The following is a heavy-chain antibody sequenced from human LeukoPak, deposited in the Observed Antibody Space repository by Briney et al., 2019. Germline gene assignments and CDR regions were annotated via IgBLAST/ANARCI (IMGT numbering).Heavy chain of an antibody. CDR1: GYSFTSYW. CDR2: IDPSDSYT. Sequence: GESLRISCKGSGYSFTSYWISWVRQMPGKGLEWMGRIDPSDSYTTYSPSFQGHVTISADKSISTAYLQWSSLKASDTAMYYCARGGDIVATLPEFDYWGQGTLVTVSS. D-gene: IGHD5-12*01. V-gene: IGHV5-10-1*01. J-gene: IGHJ4*02. CDR3: ARGGDIVATLPEFDY.